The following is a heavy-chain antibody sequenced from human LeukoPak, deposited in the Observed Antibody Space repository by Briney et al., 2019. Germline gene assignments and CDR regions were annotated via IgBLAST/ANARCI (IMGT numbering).Heavy chain of an antibody. D-gene: IGHD1-26*01. CDR3: ALGWEPNNDAFDI. Sequence: SGPVLVKPTETLTLTCTVSGFSLSNARMGVSWIRQPPGKALEWLAHIFSNDEKSYSTSLKSRLTISKDTSKNQVVLTMTNMDPVDTATYYCALGWEPNNDAFDIWGQGTMVTVSS. J-gene: IGHJ3*02. V-gene: IGHV2-26*01. CDR1: GFSLSNARMG. CDR2: IFSNDEK.